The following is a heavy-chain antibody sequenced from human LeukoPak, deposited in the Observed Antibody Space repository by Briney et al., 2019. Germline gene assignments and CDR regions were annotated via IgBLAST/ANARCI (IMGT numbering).Heavy chain of an antibody. D-gene: IGHD2-15*01. CDR2: IYFSGST. CDR3: ARVYCSGGSCYLAYFDS. CDR1: GGSISSSSYY. V-gene: IGHV4-39*01. Sequence: SESLSLTCTVSGGSISSSSYYWGWIRQPPGKGLEWIGSIYFSGSTYYNPSLKSRVTISVDTSKNQFSLKLSSVTAADTAVYYCARVYCSGGSCYLAYFDSWGQGTLVTVSS. J-gene: IGHJ4*02.